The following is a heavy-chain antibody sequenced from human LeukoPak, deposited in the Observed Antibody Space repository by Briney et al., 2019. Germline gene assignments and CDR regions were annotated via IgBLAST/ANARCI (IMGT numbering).Heavy chain of an antibody. CDR1: GFTFSRFG. Sequence: GGSLRLSCAASGFTFSRFGMHWVRQAPGKGLEWVAVIWYDGSNKYYADSVKGRFTISRDNSKNTLYLKMNSLRAEDTAVYYCARDYYYDSSGYWDYYFDYWGRGTLVSVSS. CDR2: IWYDGSNK. CDR3: ARDYYYDSSGYWDYYFDY. J-gene: IGHJ4*02. D-gene: IGHD3-22*01. V-gene: IGHV3-33*01.